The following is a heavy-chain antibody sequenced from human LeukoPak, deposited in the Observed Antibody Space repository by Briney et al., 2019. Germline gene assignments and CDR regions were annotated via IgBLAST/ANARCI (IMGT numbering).Heavy chain of an antibody. CDR2: ISAYNGNT. CDR1: GYTFTSYG. CDR3: ANNPSALDTYYYYYMDV. Sequence: ASVKVSCKASGYTFTSYGISWVRQAPGQGLEWMGWISAYNGNTNYAQKLQGRVTMTTDTSTSTAYMELRSLRSDDTAVYYCANNPSALDTYYYYYMDVWGKGTTVTVSS. J-gene: IGHJ6*03. D-gene: IGHD5-18*01. V-gene: IGHV1-18*01.